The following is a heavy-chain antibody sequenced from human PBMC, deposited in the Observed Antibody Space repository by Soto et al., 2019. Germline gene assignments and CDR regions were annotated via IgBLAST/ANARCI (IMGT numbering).Heavy chain of an antibody. J-gene: IGHJ4*02. CDR3: AKDRHYPRDYFHY. CDR1: GFTFSSSA. V-gene: IGHV3-23*01. CDR2: VSANGQGI. Sequence: PGGSLRLSCAVSGFTFSSSAISWVRQAPGKGLEWVSAVSANGQGIYYADSVRGRFTISRDNSKNTVFLHMDSLSAEDTAVYYCAKDRHYPRDYFHYWGQGALVTSPQ. D-gene: IGHD3-10*01.